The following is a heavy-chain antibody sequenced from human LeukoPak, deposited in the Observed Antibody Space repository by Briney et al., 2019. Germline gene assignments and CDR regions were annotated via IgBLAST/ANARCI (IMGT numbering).Heavy chain of an antibody. D-gene: IGHD3-10*01. CDR2: IYTSGST. CDR1: GGSISSYY. CDR3: ARGDLYGSGSYYNFDY. J-gene: IGHJ4*02. V-gene: IGHV4-4*07. Sequence: SETLSLTCTVSGGSISSYYWSWIRQPAGKGLEWIGRIYTSGSTNYNPSLKSRVTMSVDTSKNQFSLKLSSVTAADTAVYYCARGDLYGSGSYYNFDYWGQGTLVTVSS.